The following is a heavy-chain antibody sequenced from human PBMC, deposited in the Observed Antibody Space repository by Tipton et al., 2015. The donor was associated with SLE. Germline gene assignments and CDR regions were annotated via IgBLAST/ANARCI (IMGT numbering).Heavy chain of an antibody. CDR3: AKEVFDSSSWSVYYYYGMDV. Sequence: GSLRLSCAGSGFTFSSYAMSWVRQAPGEGLEWVSVTSISGTTTHYADSVKGRFTISRDNSKNTLYLQMNSLRVEDTAVYYCAKEVFDSSSWSVYYYYGMDVWGQGTTVTVSS. J-gene: IGHJ6*02. D-gene: IGHD6-13*01. V-gene: IGHV3-23*01. CDR1: GFTFSSYA. CDR2: TSISGTTT.